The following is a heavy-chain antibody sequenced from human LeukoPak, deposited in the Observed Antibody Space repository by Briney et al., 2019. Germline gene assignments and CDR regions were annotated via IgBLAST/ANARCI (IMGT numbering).Heavy chain of an antibody. CDR1: GFTFSSYW. CDR2: IKQDGSEK. J-gene: IGHJ4*02. V-gene: IGHV3-7*01. CDR3: AREAPAVAGKYEYYFDY. Sequence: GGSLRLSCAASGFTFSSYWMRWVRQAPGKGLEWVAKIKQDGSEKYYVDSVKGRFTISRDNAKNSLYLQMNSLRAEDTAVYYCAREAPAVAGKYEYYFDYWGQGTLVTVSS. D-gene: IGHD6-19*01.